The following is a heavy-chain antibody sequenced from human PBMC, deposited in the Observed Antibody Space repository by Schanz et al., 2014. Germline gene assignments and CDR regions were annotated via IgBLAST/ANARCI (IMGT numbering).Heavy chain of an antibody. CDR1: GFTFSNYS. CDR3: VPMSIAAH. D-gene: IGHD6-6*01. Sequence: EVQLVESGGGLVKPGGSLRLSCAASGFTFSNYSMNWVRQAPGKGLEWVSSISSTSSYIFYADSVKGRFTISRDNAKNSLYLQMNSLRAEDTAVYYCVPMSIAAHWGQGTLVTVTS. CDR2: ISSTSSYI. V-gene: IGHV3-21*01. J-gene: IGHJ4*02.